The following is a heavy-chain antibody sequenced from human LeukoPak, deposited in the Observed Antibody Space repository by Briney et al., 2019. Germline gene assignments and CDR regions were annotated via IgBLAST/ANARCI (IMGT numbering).Heavy chain of an antibody. CDR3: VKGFVHPTYYFDY. J-gene: IGHJ4*02. CDR2: ITGSGDGT. CDR1: GFTFSNYA. V-gene: IGHV3-23*01. D-gene: IGHD3-10*01. Sequence: GGSLRLSCAASGFTFSNYAMMWVPQAPGKRLEWVSSITGSGDGTYYADSVRGRFTISRDNSENILYLQLNSLRAEDTAVYFCVKGFVHPTYYFDYWGQGTLVTVSS.